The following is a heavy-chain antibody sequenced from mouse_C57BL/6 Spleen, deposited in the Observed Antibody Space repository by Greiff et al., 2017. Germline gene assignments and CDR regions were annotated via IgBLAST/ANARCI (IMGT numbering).Heavy chain of an antibody. CDR3: ARGHYGSSWDYAMDY. D-gene: IGHD1-1*01. J-gene: IGHJ4*01. CDR2: INPSSGYT. V-gene: IGHV1-4*01. Sequence: VQLQQSGAELARPGASVKMSCKASGYTFTSYTMHWVKQRPGQGLEWIGYINPSSGYTKYNQKFKDKATLTADKSSSTAYMQLSSLTSEDSAVYYCARGHYGSSWDYAMDYWGQGTSVTVSS. CDR1: GYTFTSYT.